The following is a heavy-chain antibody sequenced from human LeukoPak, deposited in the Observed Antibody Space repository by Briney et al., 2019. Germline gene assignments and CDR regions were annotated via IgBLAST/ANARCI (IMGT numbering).Heavy chain of an antibody. CDR2: IYYSGIT. D-gene: IGHD6-6*01. Sequence: SETLSLTCTVSGDSISSGGYYWSWIRQHPGKGLEWIGYIYYSGITYYNPSLKSRVTISIDTSKNQFSLRLSSVTAADTAVYYCARDRRLIAPRPGYYGMDVWGQGTTVTVSS. CDR1: GDSISSGGYY. J-gene: IGHJ6*02. CDR3: ARDRRLIAPRPGYYGMDV. V-gene: IGHV4-31*03.